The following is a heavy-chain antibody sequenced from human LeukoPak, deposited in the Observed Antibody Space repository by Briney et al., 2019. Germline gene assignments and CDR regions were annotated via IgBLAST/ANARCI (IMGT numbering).Heavy chain of an antibody. D-gene: IGHD2-21*02. CDR2: IIPIFGTA. V-gene: IGHV1-69*05. J-gene: IGHJ4*02. CDR3: ARRVNCGGDCYGDHFDY. Sequence: SVKVSCKASGGTFSSYAISWVRQAPGQGLEWMGGIIPIFGTASYAQKFQGRVTITTDESTSTAYMELSSLRSEDTAVYYCARRVNCGGDCYGDHFDYWGQGTLVTVSS. CDR1: GGTFSSYA.